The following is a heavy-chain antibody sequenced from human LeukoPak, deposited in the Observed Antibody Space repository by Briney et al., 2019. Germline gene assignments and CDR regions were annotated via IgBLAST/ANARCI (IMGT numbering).Heavy chain of an antibody. Sequence: ASVKVSCKASGYTFTGYYMHWVRQAPGQRLEWMGWINANSGDTKYAQKFQGRVTMTRDTSISTAYMELSRLRSEDTAMYYCAREISGYSDYWGQGTLVTVSS. D-gene: IGHD3-22*01. CDR3: AREISGYSDY. J-gene: IGHJ4*02. CDR2: INANSGDT. V-gene: IGHV1-2*02. CDR1: GYTFTGYY.